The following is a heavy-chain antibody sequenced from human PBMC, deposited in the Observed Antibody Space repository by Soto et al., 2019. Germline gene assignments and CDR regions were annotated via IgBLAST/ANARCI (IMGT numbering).Heavy chain of an antibody. CDR1: GFTFTSSA. D-gene: IGHD3-22*01. CDR3: ARVPLIVTNPQGVHFDY. Sequence: SVKVSCKASGFTFTSSAVQWVRQARGQRLEWIGWIVVGSGNTNYAQKFQERVTITRDMSTSTAYMELSSLRSEDTAIYFCARVPLIVTNPQGVHFDYWGQGTLVTVSS. CDR2: IVVGSGNT. V-gene: IGHV1-58*01. J-gene: IGHJ4*02.